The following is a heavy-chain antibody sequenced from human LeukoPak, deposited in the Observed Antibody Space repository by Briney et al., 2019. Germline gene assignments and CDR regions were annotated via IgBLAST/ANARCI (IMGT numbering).Heavy chain of an antibody. D-gene: IGHD3-10*01. Sequence: GESLKISCKASGYSFTTYWLGWVRQMPGKGLEWMGIIYPGDSDTRYSPSFQGQVTISADKSISTAYLQWSSLKASDTAMYYCASHPRSYYGSGSFDYWGQGTLVTVSS. CDR2: IYPGDSDT. CDR1: GYSFTTYW. J-gene: IGHJ4*02. CDR3: ASHPRSYYGSGSFDY. V-gene: IGHV5-51*01.